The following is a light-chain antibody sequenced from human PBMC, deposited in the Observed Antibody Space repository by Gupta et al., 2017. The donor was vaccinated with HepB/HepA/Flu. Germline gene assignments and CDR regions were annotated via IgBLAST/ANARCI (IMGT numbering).Light chain of an antibody. CDR3: QQNNSYPLT. CDR2: KAS. V-gene: IGKV1-5*03. Sequence: DIQMTQSPSTLSASVRDRVTITCRASQRISSWLAWYQQKPGKAPKVLIYKASSLESGVPSRFSGSGSGTEFTLTISRLQPDDFASYYCQQNNSYPLTFGGGTKVEI. J-gene: IGKJ4*01. CDR1: QRISSW.